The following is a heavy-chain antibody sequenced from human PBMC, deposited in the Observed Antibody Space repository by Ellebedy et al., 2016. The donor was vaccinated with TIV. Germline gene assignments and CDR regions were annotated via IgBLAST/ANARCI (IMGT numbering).Heavy chain of an antibody. J-gene: IGHJ4*02. CDR3: ARDRGNGYNYRSPFDH. CDR1: GFTFSNYW. D-gene: IGHD5-24*01. V-gene: IGHV3-7*01. Sequence: GESLKISCAASGFTFSNYWMSWVRQAPGKGLEWVGNIKPDGSAQYYVDSVKGRFTMSSDNAKNSLYLQMDSLRAEDKAVYYWARDRGNGYNYRSPFDHWGQGSLVTVSS. CDR2: IKPDGSAQ.